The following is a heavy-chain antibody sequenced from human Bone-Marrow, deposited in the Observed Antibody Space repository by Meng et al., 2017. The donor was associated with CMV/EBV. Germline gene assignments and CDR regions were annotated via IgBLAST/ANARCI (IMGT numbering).Heavy chain of an antibody. CDR2: IYWDDDK. D-gene: IGHD1-1*01. V-gene: IGHV2-5*02. J-gene: IGHJ4*02. CDR3: AHRRGPQGYWDAGYFDY. Sequence: SLTTNGVGVGWIRQPPGKALEYLALIYWDDDKRYSPSLRSRLTISKDTSGNQVVLTMTNMDPVDTATYYCAHRRGPQGYWDAGYFDYWGQGTLVTVSS. CDR1: SLTTNGVG.